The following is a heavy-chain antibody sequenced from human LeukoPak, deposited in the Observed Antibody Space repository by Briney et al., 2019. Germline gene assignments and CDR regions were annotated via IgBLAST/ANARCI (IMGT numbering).Heavy chain of an antibody. Sequence: TSETLSLTCGVSGASMSSYYWSWIRQPAGKGLEWIGRIYASGITNYNPSLKSRVTMSVDTSKNQFSLKLSSVTAADTAVYYCAREYMVTIRLDYWGQGAPVTVSS. D-gene: IGHD2-21*02. J-gene: IGHJ4*02. V-gene: IGHV4-4*07. CDR2: IYASGIT. CDR1: GASMSSYY. CDR3: AREYMVTIRLDY.